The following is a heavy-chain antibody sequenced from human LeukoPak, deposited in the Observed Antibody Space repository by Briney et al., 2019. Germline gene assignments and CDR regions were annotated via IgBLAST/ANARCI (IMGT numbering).Heavy chain of an antibody. D-gene: IGHD5-12*01. Sequence: YAQKFQGRVTITRNTSISTAYMELSSLRSEDTAVYYCARGYSGYDSDYWGQGTLVTVSS. V-gene: IGHV1-8*03. J-gene: IGHJ4*02. CDR3: ARGYSGYDSDY.